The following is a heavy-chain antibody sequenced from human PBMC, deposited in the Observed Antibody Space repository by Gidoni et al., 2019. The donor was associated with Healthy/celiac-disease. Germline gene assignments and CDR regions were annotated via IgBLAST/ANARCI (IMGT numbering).Heavy chain of an antibody. J-gene: IGHJ2*01. CDR2: INHSGST. CDR3: ARGLRWYFDL. V-gene: IGHV4-34*01. D-gene: IGHD4-17*01. Sequence: QVQLQQWGAGLLKPSETLSLTCAVYGGSFSGYYWSWIRQPPGKGLEWIGEINHSGSTNYNPALESRVTISVDTSKNQFSLKLSSVTAADTAVYYCARGLRWYFDLWGRGTLVTVSS. CDR1: GGSFSGYY.